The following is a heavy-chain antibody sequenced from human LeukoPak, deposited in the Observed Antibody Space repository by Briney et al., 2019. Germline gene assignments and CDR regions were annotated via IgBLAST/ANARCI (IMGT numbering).Heavy chain of an antibody. V-gene: IGHV3-30*18. D-gene: IGHD3-10*02. Sequence: GGSLRLSCAASGFTFSSYGMHWVRQAPGKGLEWVAVISYDGSNKYYADSVKGRFTISRDNSKNSLYLQMNSLRAEDTAVYYCAELGITMIGGVWGKGTTVTVSS. J-gene: IGHJ6*04. CDR3: AELGITMIGGV. CDR2: ISYDGSNK. CDR1: GFTFSSYG.